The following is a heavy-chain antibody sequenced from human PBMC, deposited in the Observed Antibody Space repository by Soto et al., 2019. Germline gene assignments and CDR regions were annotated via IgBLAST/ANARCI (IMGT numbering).Heavy chain of an antibody. Sequence: ASVKVSCKVSGYALTELSMHWVRQAPGKGLEWMGGFDPEDGETIYAQKFQGRVTMTEDTSTDTAYMELSSLRSEDTAVYYCATALMVRVGWFDPWGQGTLVTVSS. J-gene: IGHJ5*02. CDR3: ATALMVRVGWFDP. D-gene: IGHD3-10*01. CDR1: GYALTELS. CDR2: FDPEDGET. V-gene: IGHV1-24*01.